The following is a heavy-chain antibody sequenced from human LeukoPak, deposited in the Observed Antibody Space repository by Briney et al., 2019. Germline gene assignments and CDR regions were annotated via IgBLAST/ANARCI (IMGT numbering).Heavy chain of an antibody. V-gene: IGHV3-23*01. CDR3: AKDDAWLRFGE. CDR1: GFSFNNYG. J-gene: IGHJ4*02. D-gene: IGHD3-10*01. Sequence: GGSLRLSCAASGFSFNNYGMHWVRQAPGKGLEWVSGISPSGDITYYADSVKGRFTISRDNSKNTLYLEVISLTAEDTAVYYCAKDDAWLRFGEWSQGTLVTVSS. CDR2: ISPSGDIT.